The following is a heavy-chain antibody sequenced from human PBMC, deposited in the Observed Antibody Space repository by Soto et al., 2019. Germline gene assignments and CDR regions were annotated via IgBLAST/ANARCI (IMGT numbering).Heavy chain of an antibody. D-gene: IGHD3-3*01. Sequence: GASVKVSCKASGYTFTSYGISWVRQAPGQGLEWMGWISAYNGNTNYAQKLQGRVTMTTDTSTSTAYMELRSLRSDDTAVYYCAREMGYYDCWSGYYNPDYWGQGNLVTVXX. J-gene: IGHJ4*02. CDR1: GYTFTSYG. CDR3: AREMGYYDCWSGYYNPDY. CDR2: ISAYNGNT. V-gene: IGHV1-18*01.